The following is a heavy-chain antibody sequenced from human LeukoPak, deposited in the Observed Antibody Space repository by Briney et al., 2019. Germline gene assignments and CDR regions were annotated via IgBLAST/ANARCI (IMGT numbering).Heavy chain of an antibody. D-gene: IGHD1-7*01. CDR2: IIPIFGTA. J-gene: IGHJ4*02. Sequence: ASVKVSCRASGYTFTGYYMHWVRQAPGQGLEWMGGIIPIFGTANYAQKFQGRVTITTDESTSTAYMELSSLRSEDTAVYYCARGSNWNYVLAYWGQGTLVTVSS. CDR3: ARGSNWNYVLAY. V-gene: IGHV1-69*05. CDR1: GYTFTGYY.